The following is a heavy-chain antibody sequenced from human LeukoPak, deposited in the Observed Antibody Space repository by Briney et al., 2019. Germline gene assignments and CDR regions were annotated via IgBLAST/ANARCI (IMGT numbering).Heavy chain of an antibody. CDR3: ARGRKGSRGLDY. V-gene: IGHV4-39*01. J-gene: IGHJ4*02. Sequence: SETLSLTCTVSGGSISSSSYYWGWIRQPPGKGLEWIGSIYYSGSTYYNPSLKSRVTISVDTSKNQFSLKLSSVTAADTAVYYCARGRKGSRGLDYWGQGTLVTVSS. D-gene: IGHD6-13*01. CDR2: IYYSGST. CDR1: GGSISSSSYY.